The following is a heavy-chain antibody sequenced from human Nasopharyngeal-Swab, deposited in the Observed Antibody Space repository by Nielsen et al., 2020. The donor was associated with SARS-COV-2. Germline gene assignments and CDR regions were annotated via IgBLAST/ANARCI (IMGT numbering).Heavy chain of an antibody. CDR1: GGSISSSSYY. CDR2: IYYSGST. D-gene: IGHD3-3*01. J-gene: IGHJ6*02. V-gene: IGHV4-39*01. Sequence: SETLSPTCTVPGGSISSSSYYWGWIRQPPGKGLEWIGSIYYSGSTYYNPSLKSRVTISVDTSKNQFSLKLSTVTAADTAVYYCASCRTSITIFGVVIRNGMDVWGQGTTVTVS. CDR3: ASCRTSITIFGVVIRNGMDV.